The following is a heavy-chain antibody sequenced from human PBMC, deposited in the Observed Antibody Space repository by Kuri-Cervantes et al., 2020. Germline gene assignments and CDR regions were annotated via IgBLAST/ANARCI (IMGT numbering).Heavy chain of an antibody. Sequence: ASVKVSCKASGYTFTSYAMNWVRQAPGQGLEWMGWINTNTGNPTYAQGFTGRFVFSLDTSVSTAYLQISSLKAEDTAVYYCARSGQLQELYYYYMDVWGKGTTVTVSS. CDR2: INTNTGNP. D-gene: IGHD5-24*01. J-gene: IGHJ6*03. V-gene: IGHV7-4-1*02. CDR3: ARSGQLQELYYYYMDV. CDR1: GYTFTSYA.